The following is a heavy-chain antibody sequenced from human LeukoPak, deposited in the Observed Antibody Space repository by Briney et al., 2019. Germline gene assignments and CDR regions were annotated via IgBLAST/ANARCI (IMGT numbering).Heavy chain of an antibody. V-gene: IGHV3-48*01. CDR2: ISGGGSTI. Sequence: GGSLRLSCAASGVTFSTYSMNWVRKAPGRGLERLSYISGGGSTIYYADSVKGRFTISRDNAKNSVSLQMHSLRAEDTAVYYCANFKPPAPDALDIWGQGTMITVSS. CDR1: GVTFSTYS. J-gene: IGHJ3*02. CDR3: ANFKPPAPDALDI. D-gene: IGHD1-14*01.